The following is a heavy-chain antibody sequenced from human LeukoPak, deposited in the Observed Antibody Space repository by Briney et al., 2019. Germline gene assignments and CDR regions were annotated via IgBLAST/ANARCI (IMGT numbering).Heavy chain of an antibody. J-gene: IGHJ4*02. V-gene: IGHV1-8*01. D-gene: IGHD3-22*01. CDR1: GYTFTSYD. Sequence: ASVKVSCKASGYTFTSYDINWVRQATGQGLEWMGWMNPNSGNTGHAQKFQGRVTMTRNTSISTAYMELSSLRSEDTAVYYCARLGVYYDSSGYYYDYWGQGTLVTVSS. CDR2: MNPNSGNT. CDR3: ARLGVYYDSSGYYYDY.